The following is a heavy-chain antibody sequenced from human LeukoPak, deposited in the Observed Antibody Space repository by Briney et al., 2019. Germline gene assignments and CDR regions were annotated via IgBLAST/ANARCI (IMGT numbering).Heavy chain of an antibody. CDR3: AKGLSTSYYFDFDS. J-gene: IGHJ4*02. CDR2: ISGSDRRT. Sequence: GGSLRLSCAASGFTFTNHAMTWVRQAPGRGLECVSGISGSDRRTFYSDSVKGRFTISRDNSQNTVYLQMTSLRLDDSAVYYCAKGLSTSYYFDFDSWGQGTLVTVSS. V-gene: IGHV3-23*01. D-gene: IGHD2-2*01. CDR1: GFTFTNHA.